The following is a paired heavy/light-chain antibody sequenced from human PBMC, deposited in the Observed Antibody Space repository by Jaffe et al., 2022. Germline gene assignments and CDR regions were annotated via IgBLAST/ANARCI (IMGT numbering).Heavy chain of an antibody. CDR1: GFSLRTSGVG. J-gene: IGHJ4*02. V-gene: IGHV2-5*02. CDR2: IYWDDDK. D-gene: IGHD3-22*01. CDR3: AHPNDYYDTTGYHYFDY. Sequence: QITLKESGPTLIKPTQTLTLTCSFSGFSLRTSGVGVAWIRQPPGKALEWLAVIYWDDDKRYTPSLKTRLTITKDTSKNQVVLTMTNMDPVDTATYYCAHPNDYYDTTGYHYFDYWGQGTLVTVSS.
Light chain of an antibody. Sequence: DFVMTQSPDSLAVSLGERATINCRSSQSLLYNSNNKNYLAWYQHKPGQPPKLLIYWASTRESGVPDRFSGSGSGTDFTLTISSLQAEDVAIYYCQQYYNTPFTFGPGTKVDV. CDR3: QQYYNTPFT. J-gene: IGKJ3*01. V-gene: IGKV4-1*01. CDR2: WAS. CDR1: QSLLYNSNNKNY.